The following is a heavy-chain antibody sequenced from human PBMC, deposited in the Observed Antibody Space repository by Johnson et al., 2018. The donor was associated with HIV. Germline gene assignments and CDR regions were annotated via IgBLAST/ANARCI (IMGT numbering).Heavy chain of an antibody. Sequence: QLVESGGALVNPGGSLRLSCGASGFIFSDYYMSWIRQAPGKGLEWVSHISSSGSTIYYADSVKGRFIISRDNAKNSLYLQMNSLRAEDTAVYYCAKSVVVAATGAFDIWGQGTLVIVSS. V-gene: IGHV3-11*04. J-gene: IGHJ3*02. CDR2: ISSSGSTI. D-gene: IGHD2-15*01. CDR3: AKSVVVAATGAFDI. CDR1: GFIFSDYY.